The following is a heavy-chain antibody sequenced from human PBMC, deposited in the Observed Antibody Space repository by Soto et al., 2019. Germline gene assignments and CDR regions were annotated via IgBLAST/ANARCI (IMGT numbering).Heavy chain of an antibody. V-gene: IGHV3-64D*06. D-gene: IGHD4-17*01. CDR3: VKLAEYGVDEG. J-gene: IGHJ4*02. CDR2: ISDDGRST. CDR1: GFTFSMYS. Sequence: GSSLRLSCSASGFTFSMYSMHWIRQAPGKGLEYVSAISDDGRSTYYADSVKGRYTISRDNSNNAVFLQMSSLRPDDTAVYYCVKLAEYGVDEGWGLGXLVTVSS.